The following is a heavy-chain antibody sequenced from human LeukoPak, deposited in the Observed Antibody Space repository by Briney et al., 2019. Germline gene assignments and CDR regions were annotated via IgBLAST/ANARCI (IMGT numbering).Heavy chain of an antibody. V-gene: IGHV1-8*03. CDR2: MNPNSGNT. J-gene: IGHJ4*02. D-gene: IGHD5-18*01. CDR1: GYTFTSYG. Sequence: ASVKVSCKASGYTFTSYGINWVRQATGQGREWMGWMNPNSGNTGYAQKFQGRVTITRNTSISTAYMELSSLRSEDTAVYYCTRGGYSYGFGYWGQGTLVTVSS. CDR3: TRGGYSYGFGY.